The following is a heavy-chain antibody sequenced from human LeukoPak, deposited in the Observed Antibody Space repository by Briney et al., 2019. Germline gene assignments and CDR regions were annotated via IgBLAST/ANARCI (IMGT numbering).Heavy chain of an antibody. V-gene: IGHV3-30*04. D-gene: IGHD3-10*01. Sequence: GGSLRLSCAASGFTFSRYAMHWVRQAPGMGLAWVAVISDDGGNEYYLESVKGRFTISRDNSKNTLYLQMNSLRPEDTAVYYCAKEGDYYGSGSYRDGFDIWGQGTRATVSS. J-gene: IGHJ3*02. CDR1: GFTFSRYA. CDR3: AKEGDYYGSGSYRDGFDI. CDR2: ISDDGGNE.